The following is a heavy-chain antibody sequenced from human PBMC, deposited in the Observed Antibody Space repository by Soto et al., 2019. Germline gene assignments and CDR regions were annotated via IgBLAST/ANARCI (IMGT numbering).Heavy chain of an antibody. CDR2: ISAYNGNT. CDR3: AREGDYDILTGYYIIHYYYGMDV. J-gene: IGHJ6*02. Sequence: QVQLVQSGAEVKKPGASVKVSCKASGYTFTSYGISWVRQTTGQGLEWMGWISAYNGNTNYAQKLQGRVTMTTDTSTSTAYMELRSLRSDDTAVYYCAREGDYDILTGYYIIHYYYGMDVWGQGTTLTVSS. D-gene: IGHD3-9*01. CDR1: GYTFTSYG. V-gene: IGHV1-18*01.